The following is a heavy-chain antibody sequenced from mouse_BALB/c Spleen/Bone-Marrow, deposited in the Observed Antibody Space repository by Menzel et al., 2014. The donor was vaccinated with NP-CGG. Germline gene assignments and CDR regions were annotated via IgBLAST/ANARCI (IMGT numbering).Heavy chain of an antibody. CDR2: INPSTGYT. J-gene: IGHJ3*01. V-gene: IGHV1-7*01. Sequence: QVQLQQSGAELVKPGASVKMSCKASGYTFTNYWMHWVKQRPGQGLEWIGYINPSTGYTEYNQKFKDKSTLTADKSSSTAYIQLSNLTAEDSGVYYCARFYKCGGFSCWGQGTLVTVSA. CDR1: GYTFTNYW. D-gene: IGHD1-3*01. CDR3: ARFYKCGGFSC.